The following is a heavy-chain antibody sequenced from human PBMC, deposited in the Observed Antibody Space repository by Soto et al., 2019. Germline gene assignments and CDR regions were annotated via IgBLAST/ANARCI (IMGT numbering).Heavy chain of an antibody. CDR2: ISAYNGNT. CDR3: ARVYYDSSGYPNWFDP. D-gene: IGHD3-22*01. V-gene: IGHV1-18*04. Sequence: GASVKVSCKPSGYTFTSYCISWVRQAPGQGLEWMGWISAYNGNTNYAQKLQGRVTMTTDTSTSTAYMELRSLRSDDTAVYYCARVYYDSSGYPNWFDPWGQGTLVTVSS. J-gene: IGHJ5*02. CDR1: GYTFTSYC.